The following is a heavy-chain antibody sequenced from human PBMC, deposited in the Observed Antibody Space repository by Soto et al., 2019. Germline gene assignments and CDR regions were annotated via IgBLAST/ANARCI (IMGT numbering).Heavy chain of an antibody. CDR2: ISAYNGNT. J-gene: IGHJ6*03. CDR1: GYTFTSYG. Sequence: QVQLVQSGAEVKKPGASVKVSCKASGYTFTSYGISWVRQAPGQGLEWMGWISAYNGNTNYAQKLQGRVTMTTDTPPSTAYMELRSLRSAATAVYYCARDLPPPTPRTKNYYYYYMDVWGKGTTVTVSS. CDR3: ARDLPPPTPRTKNYYYYYMDV. V-gene: IGHV1-18*01.